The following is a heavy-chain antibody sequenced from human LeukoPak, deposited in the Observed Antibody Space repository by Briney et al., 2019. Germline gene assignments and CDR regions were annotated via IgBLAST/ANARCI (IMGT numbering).Heavy chain of an antibody. Sequence: ASVKVSCKASGYRFTSSAMHWVRQAPGLGLEWMGWINTNTGNPTYAQGFTGRFVFSLDTSVSTAYLQISSLKAEDTAVYYCARGASRSLDYWGQGTLVTVSS. CDR3: ARGASRSLDY. V-gene: IGHV7-4-1*02. CDR2: INTNTGNP. J-gene: IGHJ4*02. CDR1: GYRFTSSA.